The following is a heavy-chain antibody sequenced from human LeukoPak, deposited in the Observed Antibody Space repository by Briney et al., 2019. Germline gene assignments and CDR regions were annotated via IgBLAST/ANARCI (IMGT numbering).Heavy chain of an antibody. CDR3: ARNTPRDIAGRQFLPGVLALLSQCDNCFDP. D-gene: IGHD3-3*02. CDR1: GYTFTNYG. J-gene: IGHJ5*02. Sequence: ASVKVSYKPSGYTFTNYGISWVRQAPGQGLEWMGWINTYNGNTNYAQKFHGRVTMTTDTSTSTAYMELRSLRSDDTAVYYCARNTPRDIAGRQFLPGVLALLSQCDNCFDPWGQGTLVSVSS. V-gene: IGHV1-18*04. CDR2: INTYNGNT.